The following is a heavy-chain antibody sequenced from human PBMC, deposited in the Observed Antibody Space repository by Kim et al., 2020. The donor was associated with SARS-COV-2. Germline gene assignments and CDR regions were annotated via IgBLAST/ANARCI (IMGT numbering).Heavy chain of an antibody. D-gene: IGHD2-21*02. V-gene: IGHV3-30*04. CDR2: ISYDGSNK. CDR1: GFTFSSYA. CDR3: AGPDVVTHEGAPCY. J-gene: IGHJ4*02. Sequence: GGSLRLSCAASGFTFSSYAMHWVRQAPGKGLEWVAVISYDGSNKYYADSVKGRFTISRDNSKNKLYLQMNSLRAEDTAVYYCAGPDVVTHEGAPCYWGQG.